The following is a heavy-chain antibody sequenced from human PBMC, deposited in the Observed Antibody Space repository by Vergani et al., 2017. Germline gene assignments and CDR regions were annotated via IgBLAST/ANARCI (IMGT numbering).Heavy chain of an antibody. CDR2: IYPGNSET. V-gene: IGHV5-51*03. CDR1: GYSFSRNW. D-gene: IGHD2-21*02. Sequence: EVQLEQSGAAVKKPGESLEISCKGSGYSFSRNWIAWVRERPGQGLEWMGMIYPGNSETRNNPSFRGQVTMSVDKSISTAYLQWSSLKASDSAMYYCERVDCRCMSCAGTDYFYHIDVWGKGTTVTVS. J-gene: IGHJ6*03. CDR3: ERVDCRCMSCAGTDYFYHIDV.